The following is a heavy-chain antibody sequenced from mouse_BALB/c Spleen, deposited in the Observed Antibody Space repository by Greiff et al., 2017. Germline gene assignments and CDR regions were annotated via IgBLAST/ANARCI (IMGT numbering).Heavy chain of an antibody. V-gene: IGHV5-17*02. D-gene: IGHD6-1*01. Sequence: DVKLVESGGGLVQPGGSRKLSCAASGFTFSSFGMHWVRQAPEKGLEWVAYISSGSSTIYYADTVKGRFTISRDNPKNTLFLQMTSLRSEDTAMYYCARSRMNNPLDYWGQGTTLTVSS. CDR2: ISSGSSTI. CDR1: GFTFSSFG. CDR3: ARSRMNNPLDY. J-gene: IGHJ2*01.